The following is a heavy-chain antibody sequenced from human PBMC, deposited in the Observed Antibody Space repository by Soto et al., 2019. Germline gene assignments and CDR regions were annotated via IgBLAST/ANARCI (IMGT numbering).Heavy chain of an antibody. CDR1: GYTFTSYG. CDR3: ARGGGLPGTDGVGNYYYYMDV. J-gene: IGHJ6*03. CDR2: ISAYNGNT. V-gene: IGHV1-18*01. D-gene: IGHD1-7*01. Sequence: ASVKVSCKASGYTFTSYGTSWVRQAPGQGLEWMGWISAYNGNTNYAQKLQGRVTMTTDTSTSTAYMELRSLSSHDTAVYSCARGGGLPGTDGVGNYYYYMDVWGKGTTVTVSS.